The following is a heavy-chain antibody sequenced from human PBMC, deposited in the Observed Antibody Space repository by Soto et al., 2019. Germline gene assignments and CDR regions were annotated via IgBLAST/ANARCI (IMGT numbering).Heavy chain of an antibody. V-gene: IGHV3-33*01. Sequence: QVQLVESGGGVVQPGRSLRLSCAASGFTFSSYGMHWVRQAPGKGLEWVAVIWSDGSNKYYADSVKGRFTISRDNSKNTLYLRMNSLRGDDTAVYYCARSDLYRVGAAGLDVWGQGTTVTVSS. J-gene: IGHJ6*02. CDR2: IWSDGSNK. D-gene: IGHD6-13*01. CDR3: ARSDLYRVGAAGLDV. CDR1: GFTFSSYG.